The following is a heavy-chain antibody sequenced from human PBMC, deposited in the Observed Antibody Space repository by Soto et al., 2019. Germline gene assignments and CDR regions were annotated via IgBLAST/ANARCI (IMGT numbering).Heavy chain of an antibody. V-gene: IGHV4-59*01. CDR3: ARSATNRLRYFEWVGGAFGMDV. CDR1: GGSISSYY. CDR2: IYYSGST. Sequence: SETLSLTCTVSGGSISSYYWSWIRQPPGKGLEWIGYIYYSGSTNYNPSLKSRVTISVDTSKNQFSLKLSSVTAADTAVYYCARSATNRLRYFEWVGGAFGMDVWGQGTTVTVSS. J-gene: IGHJ6*02. D-gene: IGHD3-9*01.